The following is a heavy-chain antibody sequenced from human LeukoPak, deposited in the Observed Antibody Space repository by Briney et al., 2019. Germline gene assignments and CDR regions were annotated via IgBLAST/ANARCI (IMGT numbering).Heavy chain of an antibody. CDR3: ARRAYGDDSFDY. CDR1: GFTFSSYS. CDR2: ISSSSSYI. D-gene: IGHD4-17*01. V-gene: IGHV3-21*01. Sequence: GGSLRLSCAASGFTFSSYSMNWVRQAPGKGVEWVSSISSSSSYIYYADSVKGRFTISRDNAKNSLYLQMNSLRAEDTAVYYCARRAYGDDSFDYWGQGTLVTVSS. J-gene: IGHJ4*02.